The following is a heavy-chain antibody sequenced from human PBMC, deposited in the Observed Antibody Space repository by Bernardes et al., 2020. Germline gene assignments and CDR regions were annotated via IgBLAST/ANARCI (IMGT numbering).Heavy chain of an antibody. V-gene: IGHV4-4*02. Sequence: SETLSLTCAVSGGSISTYNWWMWVRQPPGTGPEWIGEIYHSGTANYNPSLESRVTMSVDTSKNEIYLKLTSLTAADTAVYFCARELEAGTYRGFDYWGQGTLVTVSS. CDR1: GGSISTYNW. D-gene: IGHD6-13*01. CDR3: ARELEAGTYRGFDY. CDR2: IYHSGTA. J-gene: IGHJ4*02.